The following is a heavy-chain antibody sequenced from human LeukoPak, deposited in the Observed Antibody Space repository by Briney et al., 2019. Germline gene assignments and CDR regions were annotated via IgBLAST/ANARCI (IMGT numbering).Heavy chain of an antibody. J-gene: IGHJ3*02. CDR2: IKHDGSVQ. CDR3: ARDPEDYYDSSAYYDGFDM. V-gene: IGHV3-7*01. D-gene: IGHD3-22*01. Sequence: GGSLRLSCAASGFTFSSYWMSWVRQAPGKGLEWVANIKHDGSVQYCVDSVKGRFTISRDNAKNSLYLQMNSLRAEDTAVYYCARDPEDYYDSSAYYDGFDMWGQGTMVTVSS. CDR1: GFTFSSYW.